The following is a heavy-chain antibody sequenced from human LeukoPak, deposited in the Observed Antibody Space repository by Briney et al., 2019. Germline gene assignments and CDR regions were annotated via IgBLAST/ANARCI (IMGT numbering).Heavy chain of an antibody. D-gene: IGHD4-11*01. Sequence: GASVKVSCKASGGTFISNAITWGRQAPGQGLEWMGRIIPIFGITDYAQKFQGRVTITADKSTNTAYMEFSSLRSEDTAVYYCASGRMTTETTYCFDPWGQGTLITVSS. CDR1: GGTFISNA. V-gene: IGHV1-69*04. J-gene: IGHJ5*02. CDR2: IIPIFGIT. CDR3: ASGRMTTETTYCFDP.